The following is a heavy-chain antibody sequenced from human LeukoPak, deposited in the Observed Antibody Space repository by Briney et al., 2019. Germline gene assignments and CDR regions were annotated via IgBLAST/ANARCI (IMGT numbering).Heavy chain of an antibody. CDR3: ARSDQVSGSIDY. D-gene: IGHD1-14*01. J-gene: IGHJ4*02. Sequence: SETLSLTCTVSDGSISSYYWSWIRQPAGKGLEWIGRIYTSGSTNYNPSLKSRVTMSVDTSKNQFSLKLSSVTAADTAVYYCARSDQVSGSIDYWGQGTLVTVSS. V-gene: IGHV4-4*07. CDR2: IYTSGST. CDR1: DGSISSYY.